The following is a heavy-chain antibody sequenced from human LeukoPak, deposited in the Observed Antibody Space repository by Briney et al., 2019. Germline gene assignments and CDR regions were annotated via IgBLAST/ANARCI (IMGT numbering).Heavy chain of an antibody. CDR1: GGTFNNSA. V-gene: IGHV1-69*05. Sequence: ASVKVSCKTSGGTFNNSAIRWVRQAPGQGLEWLGGIMPLFGTAGYAQKFQGRVTITKDESTRTVYLELASLTSDDTAVYYCARDVHGDYGSGWFDPWGQGTLVSVSS. J-gene: IGHJ5*02. CDR2: IMPLFGTA. D-gene: IGHD4-17*01. CDR3: ARDVHGDYGSGWFDP.